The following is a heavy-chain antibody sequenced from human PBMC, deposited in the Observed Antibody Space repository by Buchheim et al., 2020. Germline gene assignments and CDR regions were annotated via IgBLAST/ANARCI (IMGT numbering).Heavy chain of an antibody. Sequence: QVQLQESGPGLVKPSETLSLTCTVSGGSIENYYWSWIRPPPGKGLEWIAYISDPGSTSYNPPLTSRISIFINTSKNQFSLALTSVTAADTAVYYCARGGRWELPTFHWGQGTL. D-gene: IGHD4-23*01. J-gene: IGHJ4*02. CDR2: ISDPGST. CDR3: ARGGRWELPTFH. CDR1: GGSIENYY. V-gene: IGHV4-59*01.